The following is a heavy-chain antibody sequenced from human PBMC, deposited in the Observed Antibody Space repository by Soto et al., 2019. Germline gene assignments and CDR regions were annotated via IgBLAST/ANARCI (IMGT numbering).Heavy chain of an antibody. CDR2: ISYDGSNK. V-gene: IGHV3-30-3*01. Sequence: QVQLVESGGGVVQPGRSLRLSCAASGFTFSSYAMHWVRQAPGKGLEWVAVISYDGSNKYYADSVKGRFTISRDNSKNTLYLQMNSLRAEDTAVYYCAIEGGDFDYWGQGTLVTVSS. J-gene: IGHJ4*02. CDR3: AIEGGDFDY. CDR1: GFTFSSYA. D-gene: IGHD3-16*01.